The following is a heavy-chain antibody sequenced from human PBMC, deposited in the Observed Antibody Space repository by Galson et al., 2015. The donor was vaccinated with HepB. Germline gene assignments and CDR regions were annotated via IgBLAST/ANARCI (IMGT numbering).Heavy chain of an antibody. J-gene: IGHJ4*02. Sequence: SLRLSCAASGFTFDTYGMHWVRQAPGKGLEWAAVIGHDGSYKNYADSMKGRFTISRDNSKNTLFLQMNSLRTEDTAVYYCARDLGRGKYHDFWGQGTLVTVSS. D-gene: IGHD2-2*01. CDR1: GFTFDTYG. CDR2: IGHDGSYK. CDR3: ARDLGRGKYHDF. V-gene: IGHV3-33*08.